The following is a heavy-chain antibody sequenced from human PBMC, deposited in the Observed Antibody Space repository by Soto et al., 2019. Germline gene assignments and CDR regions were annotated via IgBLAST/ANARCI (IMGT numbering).Heavy chain of an antibody. CDR2: IDPSDSYT. V-gene: IGHV5-10-1*01. J-gene: IGHJ6*02. D-gene: IGHD4-17*01. CDR3: ARHHGYGDYVAYGMDV. Sequence: PGESLKISCKGSGYSFTSYWIGWVRQMPGKGLEWMGMIDPSDSYTNYSPSFQGHVTISADKSISTAYLQWSSLKASDTAMYYCARHHGYGDYVAYGMDVWGQGTTVTVSS. CDR1: GYSFTSYW.